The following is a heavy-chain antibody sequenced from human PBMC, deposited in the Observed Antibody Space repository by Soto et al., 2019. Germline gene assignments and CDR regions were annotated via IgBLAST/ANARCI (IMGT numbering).Heavy chain of an antibody. V-gene: IGHV4-30-4*01. CDR2: IYYSGSA. CDR3: PRVGHINWFDP. CDR1: GGSISSGDYY. D-gene: IGHD2-21*01. Sequence: QVQLQESGPGLVKPSQTLSLTCTVSGGSISSGDYYWSWIRQPPGKGLEWIGYIYYSGSAYYNPSLKSRVTISVDTSTNQFSLKLSSVTAADTAVYYCPRVGHINWFDPWGQGTLVTVSS. J-gene: IGHJ5*02.